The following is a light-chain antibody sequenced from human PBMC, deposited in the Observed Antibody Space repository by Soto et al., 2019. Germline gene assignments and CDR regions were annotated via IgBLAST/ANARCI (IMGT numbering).Light chain of an antibody. CDR3: QQYNNWPWT. CDR1: QSISDT. J-gene: IGKJ1*01. Sequence: EIVMTQSPATLSVSPGGRDTISCRASQSISDTLAWYQQKPGQAPRLLIYGASKRATGFPARFSGSGSGTDFTLTISSLQSEDFAVYYCQQYNNWPWTFGQGTKVDI. CDR2: GAS. V-gene: IGKV3-15*01.